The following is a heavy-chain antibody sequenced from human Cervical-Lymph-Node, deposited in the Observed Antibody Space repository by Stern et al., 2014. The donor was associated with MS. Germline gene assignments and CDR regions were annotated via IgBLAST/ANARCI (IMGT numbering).Heavy chain of an antibody. J-gene: IGHJ4*02. V-gene: IGHV1-46*01. Sequence: VQLVESGAEVRKPGASVKVSCKASGYTFTSNYLHWVRQAPGQGLEWMGIISPSGGSTSYAQKFQGRLTMTRDTSTSTVYMELSSLRSEDTAVYYCAGGHTFDNWGQGTLVTVSS. CDR1: GYTFTSNY. CDR2: ISPSGGST. CDR3: AGGHTFDN.